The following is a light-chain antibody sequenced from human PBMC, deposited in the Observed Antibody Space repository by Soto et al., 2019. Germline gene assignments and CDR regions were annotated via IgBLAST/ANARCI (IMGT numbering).Light chain of an antibody. CDR1: QRISGW. CDR2: DVS. CDR3: QQYDSFSVT. V-gene: IGKV1-5*01. Sequence: DIQKTQSPSTLSASVGDTVTITCWASQRISGWPAWHQQKQGKAPKLLIYDVSALKRGVPPRFSGSGSGTEGTITISSLKPEDCATYYCQQYDSFSVTFGQGTKVDIK. J-gene: IGKJ1*01.